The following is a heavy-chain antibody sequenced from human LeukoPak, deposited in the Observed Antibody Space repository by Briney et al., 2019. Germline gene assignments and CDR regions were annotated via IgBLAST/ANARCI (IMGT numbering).Heavy chain of an antibody. CDR2: ISYDGSNK. CDR3: ARDPMVTKLGGFYMDV. CDR1: GFTFSSYA. Sequence: GRSLRLSCAASGFTFSSYAMHWVRQAPGKGLEWVAVISYDGSNKYYADSVKGRFTISRDNSKNTLYLQMNSLRAEDTAVYYCARDPMVTKLGGFYMDVWGKGTTVTVSS. V-gene: IGHV3-30-3*01. D-gene: IGHD5-18*01. J-gene: IGHJ6*03.